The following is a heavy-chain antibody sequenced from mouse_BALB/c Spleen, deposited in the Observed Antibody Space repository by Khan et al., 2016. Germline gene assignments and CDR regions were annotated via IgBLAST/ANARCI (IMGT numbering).Heavy chain of an antibody. CDR3: GSDPYGYDVAWFAY. J-gene: IGHJ3*01. Sequence: EVQLQESGPGLVKPSQSLSLTCTVTGYSITSDYAWNWIRQFPGNKLEWMGYISYRGSTNYNPSLKSRISIIRDTSKNQFFLQLNAGTTEDTATYCCGSDPYGYDVAWFAYWGQGTLVSVSA. CDR1: GYSITSDYA. V-gene: IGHV3-2*02. CDR2: ISYRGST. D-gene: IGHD2-2*01.